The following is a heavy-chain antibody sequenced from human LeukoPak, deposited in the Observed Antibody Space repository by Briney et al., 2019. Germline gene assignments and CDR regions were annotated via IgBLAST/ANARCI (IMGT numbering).Heavy chain of an antibody. CDR3: ARMGGWFDP. CDR1: GGSISSYY. V-gene: IGHV4-59*08. CDR2: TYYSGST. D-gene: IGHD1-26*01. Sequence: PSETLSLTCTVSGGSISSYYWSWIRQPPGKGLEWIGYTYYSGSTNYNPSLKSRVTISVDTSKNQFSLKLSSVTAADTAVYYCARMGGWFDPWGQGTLVTVSS. J-gene: IGHJ5*02.